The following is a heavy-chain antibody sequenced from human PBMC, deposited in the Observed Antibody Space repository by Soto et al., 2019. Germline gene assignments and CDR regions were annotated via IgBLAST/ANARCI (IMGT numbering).Heavy chain of an antibody. J-gene: IGHJ5*02. D-gene: IGHD3-22*01. V-gene: IGHV3-7*01. CDR1: GFTFSSYW. CDR3: ARENEMRDSSGYYFVWFDP. CDR2: IKQDGSEK. Sequence: GGSLRLSCATSGFTFSSYWMSWVRQAPGKGLEWVANIKQDGSEKYYVDSVKGRFTISRDNAKNSLYPQMNSLRAEDTAVYYCARENEMRDSSGYYFVWFDPWGQGTLVTVSS.